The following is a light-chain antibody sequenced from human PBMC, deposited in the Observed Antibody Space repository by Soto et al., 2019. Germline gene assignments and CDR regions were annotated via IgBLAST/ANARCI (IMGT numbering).Light chain of an antibody. V-gene: IGKV3-15*01. J-gene: IGKJ4*02. CDR3: QQYHSWPA. CDR1: QSVFSS. CDR2: GAA. Sequence: EIVMTQSPATLSVSLGESVTLSCRASQSVFSSLAWYQQKPGQAPRLLIYGAATRPIGIPARFSGSGSGTEFTLTISSLQYEDVAVYYCQQYHSWPAFGRGTRVEIK.